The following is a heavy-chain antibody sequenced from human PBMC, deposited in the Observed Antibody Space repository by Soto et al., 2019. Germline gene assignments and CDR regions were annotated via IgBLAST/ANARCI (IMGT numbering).Heavy chain of an antibody. J-gene: IGHJ4*02. Sequence: QVQLQQCGAGLLKPSETLSLTCAVYGGSFSGYYWSWIRQPPGKGLEWIGEINHSGSTNYNPSLKSRVTISVDTSKNQFSLKLSSVTAADTAVYYCARVEVGYSRYGGPDYWGQGTLVTVSS. CDR1: GGSFSGYY. CDR3: ARVEVGYSRYGGPDY. CDR2: INHSGST. V-gene: IGHV4-34*01. D-gene: IGHD6-13*01.